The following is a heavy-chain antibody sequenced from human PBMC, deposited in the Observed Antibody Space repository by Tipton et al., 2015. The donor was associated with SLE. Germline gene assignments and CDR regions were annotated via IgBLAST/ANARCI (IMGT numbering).Heavy chain of an antibody. CDR1: GGSFSGYY. Sequence: GLVKPSETLSLTCAVYGGSFSGYYWSWIRQPPGKGLEWIGEINHSGSTNYNPSLKSRVTISVDTSKNQFSLKLSSVTAADTAVYYCARDIPGAYGSEDYWGQGTLVTVSS. V-gene: IGHV4-34*01. D-gene: IGHD3-10*01. CDR3: ARDIPGAYGSEDY. CDR2: INHSGST. J-gene: IGHJ4*02.